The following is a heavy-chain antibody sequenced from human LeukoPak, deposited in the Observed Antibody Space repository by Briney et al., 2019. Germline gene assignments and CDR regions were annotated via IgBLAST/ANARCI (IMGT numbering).Heavy chain of an antibody. D-gene: IGHD1-1*01. Sequence: SETLSLTCTVSGGSISSHYWGWIRQPPGKGLEYVGYISDRGATHYNPSLKSRLTISVDTSKNHFSLELASVTAADTAAYYCARLRRGINWHYFDYWGQGSLVTVSS. CDR3: ARLRRGINWHYFDY. J-gene: IGHJ4*02. CDR2: ISDRGAT. V-gene: IGHV4-59*11. CDR1: GGSISSHY.